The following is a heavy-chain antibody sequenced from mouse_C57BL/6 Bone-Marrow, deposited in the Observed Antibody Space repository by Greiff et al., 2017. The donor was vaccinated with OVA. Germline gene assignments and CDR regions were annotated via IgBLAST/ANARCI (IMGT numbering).Heavy chain of an antibody. CDR1: GFTFSSYG. J-gene: IGHJ2*01. Sequence: EVMLVESGGDLVKPGGSLKLSCAASGFTFSSYGMSWVRQTPDKRLECVATISSGGSYTYYPDSVKGRFTISRDNAKNTLYLPMSSLKSEDTAMYYCATLSIYYGNYFDYWGQGTTLTVSS. CDR3: ATLSIYYGNYFDY. CDR2: ISSGGSYT. V-gene: IGHV5-6*01. D-gene: IGHD2-1*01.